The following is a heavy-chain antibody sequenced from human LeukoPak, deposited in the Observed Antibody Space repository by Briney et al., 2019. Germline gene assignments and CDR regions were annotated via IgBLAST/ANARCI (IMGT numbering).Heavy chain of an antibody. V-gene: IGHV3-20*01. CDR2: INWNGGST. CDR3: ARDLNYYYMDV. Sequence: GGSLRLSCAASGFTFDDYGMSWVRQAPGKGLEWVSGINWNGGSTVYADSVKGRFTISRDNAKNSLYLQMNSLRAEDTALYHCARDLNYYYMDVWGKGTTVTVSS. J-gene: IGHJ6*03. CDR1: GFTFDDYG.